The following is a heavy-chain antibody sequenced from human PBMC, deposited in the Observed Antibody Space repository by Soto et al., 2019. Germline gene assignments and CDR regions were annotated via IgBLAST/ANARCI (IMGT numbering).Heavy chain of an antibody. Sequence: TLSLTCTVSGGSISSYYWSWIRQPAGKGLEWIGRIYTSGSTNYNPPLKSRVTMSVDTSQNQFSLKLSSVAAADTAVYYCARGNMGYCSSTSCYSNWFDPWGQGTLVTVSS. CDR3: ARGNMGYCSSTSCYSNWFDP. J-gene: IGHJ5*02. D-gene: IGHD2-2*01. CDR1: GGSISSYY. CDR2: IYTSGST. V-gene: IGHV4-4*07.